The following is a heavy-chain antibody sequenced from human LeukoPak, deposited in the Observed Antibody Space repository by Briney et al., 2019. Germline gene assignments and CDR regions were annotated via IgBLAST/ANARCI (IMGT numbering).Heavy chain of an antibody. CDR3: ASGENYDSSGYYFDY. V-gene: IGHV1-2*02. Sequence: ASVKVSCKASGYTFTGYYMHWVRQAPGQGLEWMGWINPNSGGTNYAQKFQGRVTMTKDTSISTAYMELSRLRSDDTAVYYCASGENYDSSGYYFDYWGQGALVTVSP. CDR2: INPNSGGT. J-gene: IGHJ4*02. CDR1: GYTFTGYY. D-gene: IGHD3-22*01.